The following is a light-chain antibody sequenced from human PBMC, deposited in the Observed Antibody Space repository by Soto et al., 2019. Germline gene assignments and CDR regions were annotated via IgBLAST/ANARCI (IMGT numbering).Light chain of an antibody. V-gene: IGKV3-20*01. Sequence: HPPGTWSVFREPTVTVSCRACESVCSRSLAWYEQKLGQAPRLLIYGASNRATGIPGRFSASGSGTDFTLTITPLEPEDFAVYFCQQYAKWPMTFGQGTLLEI. CDR1: ESVCSRS. CDR2: GAS. CDR3: QQYAKWPMT. J-gene: IGKJ5*01.